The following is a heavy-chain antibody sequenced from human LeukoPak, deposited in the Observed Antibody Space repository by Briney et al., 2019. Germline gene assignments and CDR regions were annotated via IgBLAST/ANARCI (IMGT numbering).Heavy chain of an antibody. Sequence: GGSLRLSCAASGFTFSSYSMNWVRQAPGKGLEWVSSISSSSSYIYYADSVKGRFTISRDNAKNSLYLQMNSLRAEDTAVYYCAKDLWRGYYDSSGYYSPLHYWGQGTLVTVSS. D-gene: IGHD3-22*01. J-gene: IGHJ4*02. CDR2: ISSSSSYI. CDR1: GFTFSSYS. V-gene: IGHV3-21*01. CDR3: AKDLWRGYYDSSGYYSPLHY.